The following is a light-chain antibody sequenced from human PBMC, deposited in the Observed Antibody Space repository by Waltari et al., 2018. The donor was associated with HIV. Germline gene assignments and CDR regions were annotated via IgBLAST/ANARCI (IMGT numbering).Light chain of an antibody. J-gene: IGLJ2*01. CDR1: SSDVGGYNY. CDR2: EVS. Sequence: QSALTQPPSASGSPGQSVTISCTGTSSDVGGYNYVSWYQQHPGKAPKLMIYEVSKRPSGVPDRFSGSKSGNTASLTVSGLQAEDEADYYCSSYTSSATGVLFGGGTTLTVL. CDR3: SSYTSSATGVL. V-gene: IGLV2-8*01.